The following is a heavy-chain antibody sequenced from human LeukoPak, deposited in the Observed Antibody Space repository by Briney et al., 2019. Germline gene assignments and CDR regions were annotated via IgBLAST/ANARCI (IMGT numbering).Heavy chain of an antibody. V-gene: IGHV4-4*02. D-gene: IGHD5-12*01. Sequence: SETLSLTCAVSGGSISSSTNWWSWVRQPPGKGLEWIGEIYHSGGTNYNPSLKSRITISVDTSKNQFSLKLSSVTAADTAVYYCARVATAEDYWGQGTLVTVSS. CDR2: IYHSGGT. J-gene: IGHJ4*02. CDR1: GGSISSSTNW. CDR3: ARVATAEDY.